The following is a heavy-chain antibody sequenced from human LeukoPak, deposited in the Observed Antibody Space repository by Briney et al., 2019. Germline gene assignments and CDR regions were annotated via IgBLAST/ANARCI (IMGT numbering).Heavy chain of an antibody. J-gene: IGHJ4*02. D-gene: IGHD1-1*01. Sequence: PGGSLRLFCATSGFTFDDYALSWVRQDPGKGLEWVSSITRNGGSTAYAESVKGRFTISRDNARNSLYLQMNSLRAEDTAVYYCARSFTGTTGGFDYWGQGTLVTVSS. V-gene: IGHV3-20*04. CDR3: ARSFTGTTGGFDY. CDR2: ITRNGGST. CDR1: GFTFDDYA.